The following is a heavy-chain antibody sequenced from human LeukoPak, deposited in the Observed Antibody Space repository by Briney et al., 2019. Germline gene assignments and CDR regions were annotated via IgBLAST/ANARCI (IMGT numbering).Heavy chain of an antibody. D-gene: IGHD2-2*01. CDR2: IRYDGSNK. V-gene: IGHV3-30*02. CDR3: AKERGDIVVVPAAMVDY. CDR1: GFTFNRHA. J-gene: IGHJ4*02. Sequence: GGSLRLSCAASGFTFNRHAMTWVRQAPGKGLEWVAFIRYDGSNKYYADSVKGRFTISRDNSKNTLYLQMNSLRAEDTAVYYCAKERGDIVVVPAAMVDYWGQGTLVTVSS.